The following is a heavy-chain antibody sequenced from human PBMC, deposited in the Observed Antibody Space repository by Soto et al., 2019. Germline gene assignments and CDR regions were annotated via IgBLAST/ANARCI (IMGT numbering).Heavy chain of an antibody. CDR1: GGSISSYY. CDR2: IYYSGST. J-gene: IGHJ4*02. D-gene: IGHD2-21*02. Sequence: SETLSLTCTVSGGSISSYYWSWIRQPPVKGLEWIGYIYYSGSTNYNPSLKSRVTISVDTSKNQFSLKLSSVTAADTAVYYCARVYCGGDCYTDYWGQGTLLTVSS. V-gene: IGHV4-59*01. CDR3: ARVYCGGDCYTDY.